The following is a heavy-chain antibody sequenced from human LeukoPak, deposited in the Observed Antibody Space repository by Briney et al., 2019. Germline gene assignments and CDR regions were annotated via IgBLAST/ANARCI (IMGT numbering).Heavy chain of an antibody. CDR1: GYTFTGYY. V-gene: IGHV1-2*02. CDR3: ARAGSSSRWVNDH. J-gene: IGHJ4*02. D-gene: IGHD6-13*01. Sequence: AASVKVSCKASGYTFTGYYVHWVRQARGQGLEWMGWINPNSGGTNYAQKFQGRATMTRDTSISTAYMELSRLRSDDTAVYYCARAGSSSRWVNDHWGQGTLVTVSS. CDR2: INPNSGGT.